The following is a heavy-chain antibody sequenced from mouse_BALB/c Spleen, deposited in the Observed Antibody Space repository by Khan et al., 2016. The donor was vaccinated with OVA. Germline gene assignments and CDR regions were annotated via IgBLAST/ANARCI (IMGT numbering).Heavy chain of an antibody. CDR3: ARLLRFDY. D-gene: IGHD1-1*01. Sequence: VQLKQSGPGLVKPSQSLSLTCSVTGYSITSGYYWNWIRQFPGNKLEWMGYISYDGSNNYNPSLKNRISITRDTSKNQFFLKLNSVTTEDTATYYCARLLRFDYWGQGTTLTVSS. CDR1: GYSITSGYY. J-gene: IGHJ2*01. CDR2: ISYDGSN. V-gene: IGHV3-6*02.